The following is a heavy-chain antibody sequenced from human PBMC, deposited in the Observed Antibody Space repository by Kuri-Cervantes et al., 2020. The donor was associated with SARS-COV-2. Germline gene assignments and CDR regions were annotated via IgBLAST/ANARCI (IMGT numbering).Heavy chain of an antibody. V-gene: IGHV1-24*01. J-gene: IGHJ5*02. D-gene: IGHD6-13*01. CDR2: FAPEDGET. Sequence: ASVKVSCKVSGYTFTELSIHWVRQAPGKGLEWMGGFAPEDGETNYAQKFQGRVTMTEDTSTDTAYMELSSLRSEDTAVYYCARATSSSREDWFDPWGQGTLVTVSS. CDR1: GYTFTELS. CDR3: ARATSSSREDWFDP.